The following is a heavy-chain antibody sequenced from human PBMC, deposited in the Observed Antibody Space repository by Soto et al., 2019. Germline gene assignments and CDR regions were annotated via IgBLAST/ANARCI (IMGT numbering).Heavy chain of an antibody. V-gene: IGHV1-46*01. J-gene: IGHJ4*02. D-gene: IGHD2-21*02. Sequence: ASVKVSCKTSGYDFFKYNMHCVRQAPGQGLEWMGVINPNGGYTRHAQKFQGRVIMTRDTSSKIVYMELSGLTSEDTAMYYCTRADSDVVILPDVRPLFDLWGQGALVTVSS. CDR1: GYDFFKYN. CDR3: TRADSDVVILPDVRPLFDL. CDR2: INPNGGYT.